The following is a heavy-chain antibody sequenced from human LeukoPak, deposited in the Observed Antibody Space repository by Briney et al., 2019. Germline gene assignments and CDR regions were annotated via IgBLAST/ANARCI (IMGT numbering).Heavy chain of an antibody. J-gene: IGHJ4*02. CDR1: GGTFSSYA. CDR3: ARDFSQYTGY. CDR2: IFPNTGGT. D-gene: IGHD2-2*02. Sequence: ASVKVSCKASGGTFSSYAISWVRQAPGQGLEWMGWIFPNTGGTKFAQKFQGRFTMTRDTSISTAYMELSSLRSDDTAIYYCARDFSQYTGYWGQGTLVTVSS. V-gene: IGHV1-2*02.